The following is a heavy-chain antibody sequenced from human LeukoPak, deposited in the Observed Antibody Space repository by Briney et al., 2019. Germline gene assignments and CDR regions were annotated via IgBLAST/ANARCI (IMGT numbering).Heavy chain of an antibody. Sequence: PGGSLRLSCAASGFTFSSYWMHWVRQAPGKGLVWVSRINSDGSSTSYADSVKGRFTISRDNAKNTLYLQMNSLRAEDAAVYYCARSGGLDGSYFNYMDVWGKGTTVTVSS. CDR1: GFTFSSYW. CDR2: INSDGSST. J-gene: IGHJ6*03. V-gene: IGHV3-74*01. D-gene: IGHD3-10*01. CDR3: ARSGGLDGSYFNYMDV.